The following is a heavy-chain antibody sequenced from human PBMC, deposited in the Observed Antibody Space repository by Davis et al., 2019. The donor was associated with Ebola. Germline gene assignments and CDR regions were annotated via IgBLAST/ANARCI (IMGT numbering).Heavy chain of an antibody. D-gene: IGHD2-15*01. CDR2: INPNSGGT. Sequence: ASVNVSCKASGYTFTGYYMHWVRQAPGQGLEWMGWINPNSGGTNYAQKFQGMVTMTRDTSISTAYMELSRLRSDDTAVYYCARDGVLCSGGSCSGDFDYWGQGTLVTVSS. CDR3: ARDGVLCSGGSCSGDFDY. J-gene: IGHJ4*02. CDR1: GYTFTGYY. V-gene: IGHV1-2*02.